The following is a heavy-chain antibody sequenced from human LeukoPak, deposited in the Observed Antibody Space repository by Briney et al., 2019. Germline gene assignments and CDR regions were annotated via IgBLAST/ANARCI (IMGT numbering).Heavy chain of an antibody. V-gene: IGHV4-39*07. Sequence: SETLSLTCTVSGGSISSNSYYWGWIRQPPGKGLKWIGSIYYSGSTYYNPSLKSRVTISVDTSKNQFSLKLSSVTAADTAVYYCARSTEYSSSLWFDPWGQGTLVTVSS. J-gene: IGHJ5*02. CDR2: IYYSGST. CDR3: ARSTEYSSSLWFDP. D-gene: IGHD6-6*01. CDR1: GGSISSNSYY.